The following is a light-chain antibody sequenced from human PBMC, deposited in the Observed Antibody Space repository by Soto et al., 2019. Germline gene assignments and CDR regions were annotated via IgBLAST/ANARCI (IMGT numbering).Light chain of an antibody. CDR3: QQYSNWPPLYT. CDR2: DAS. V-gene: IGKV3-15*01. Sequence: EIVMTQSPATLSVSPGERATLSCRASQSVSSYLACYKQKPGLPPRLLIYDASTRATGIPDRFSGSGSRTDFTLPISTLQSADFAMYYCQQYSNWPPLYTFGRGTKLEIK. J-gene: IGKJ2*01. CDR1: QSVSSY.